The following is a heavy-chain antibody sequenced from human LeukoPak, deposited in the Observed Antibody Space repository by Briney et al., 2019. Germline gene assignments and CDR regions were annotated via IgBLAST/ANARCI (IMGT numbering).Heavy chain of an antibody. CDR2: IKSDGITI. Sequence: GGSLRLSCAASGFTFSNYMMHWVRQAPGKGLVWVSRIKSDGITITYADSVKGRFTISRDNAKNTLYLQMNSLRAEDTAVYYCARDAYCGGDCYDRYFQHWGQGTLVTVSS. CDR1: GFTFSNYM. D-gene: IGHD2-21*02. V-gene: IGHV3-74*01. CDR3: ARDAYCGGDCYDRYFQH. J-gene: IGHJ1*01.